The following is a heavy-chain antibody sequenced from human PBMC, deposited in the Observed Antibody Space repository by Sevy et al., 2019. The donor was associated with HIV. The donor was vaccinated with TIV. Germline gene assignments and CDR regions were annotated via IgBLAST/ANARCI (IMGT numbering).Heavy chain of an antibody. D-gene: IGHD3-10*01. CDR2: ISYDGSNK. J-gene: IGHJ4*02. CDR1: EFTFSSYG. Sequence: GGSLRLSCAASEFTFSSYGMHWVRQAPGKGLEWVAVISYDGSNKYYADSVKGRFTISRDNSKNTLYLQMNSLRAEDTAVYYCAKDQEVRGVIILDYWGQGTLVTVSS. V-gene: IGHV3-30*18. CDR3: AKDQEVRGVIILDY.